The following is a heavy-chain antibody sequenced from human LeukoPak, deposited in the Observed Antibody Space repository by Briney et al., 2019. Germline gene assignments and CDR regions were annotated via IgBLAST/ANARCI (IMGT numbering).Heavy chain of an antibody. CDR1: GGTSGSYA. CDR2: IIPIFGTA. J-gene: IGHJ6*02. V-gene: IGHV1-69*13. Sequence: ASVKVSCKASGGTSGSYAISWVRQAPGQGLEWMGGIIPIFGTANYAQKFQGRVTITADESTSTAYMELSSLRSEDTAVYYCARGVGTVTPTIYYYYGMDVWGQGTTVTVSS. D-gene: IGHD4-17*01. CDR3: ARGVGTVTPTIYYYYGMDV.